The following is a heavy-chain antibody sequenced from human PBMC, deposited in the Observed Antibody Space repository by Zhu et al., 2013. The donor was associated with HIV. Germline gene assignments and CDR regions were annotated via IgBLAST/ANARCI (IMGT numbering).Heavy chain of an antibody. CDR3: TRTYYYDSSGYPFDY. V-gene: IGHV1-2*02. CDR2: INTKKGNT. D-gene: IGHD3-22*01. CDR1: GYTFTNYG. J-gene: IGHJ4*02. Sequence: QVQLVQSGAEVKKPGASVKVSCKASGYTFTNYGIAWVRQAPGQRLEWLGWINTKKGNTNYAHNFQGRVTMTRDTSISTAYMELSRLRSDDTAVYYCTRTYYYDSSGYPFDYWGQGTLVTVSS.